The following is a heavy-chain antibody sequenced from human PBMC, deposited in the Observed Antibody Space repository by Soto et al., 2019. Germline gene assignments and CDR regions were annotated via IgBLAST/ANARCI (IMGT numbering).Heavy chain of an antibody. J-gene: IGHJ4*02. CDR2: IYYSGST. CDR1: GGSISSYY. D-gene: IGHD4-17*01. Sequence: PSETLSLTCTVSGGSISSYYWSWIRQPPGKGLEWIGYIYYSGSTNYNPSPKSRVTISVDTSKNQFSLKLSSVTAADTAVYYCAGTTVTTIMDYWGQGTLVTVSS. V-gene: IGHV4-59*08. CDR3: AGTTVTTIMDY.